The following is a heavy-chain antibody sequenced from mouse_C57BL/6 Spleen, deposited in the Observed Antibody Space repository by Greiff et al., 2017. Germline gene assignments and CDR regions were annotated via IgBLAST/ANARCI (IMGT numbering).Heavy chain of an antibody. V-gene: IGHV1-54*01. D-gene: IGHD1-1*01. Sequence: VQLQQSGAELVRPGTSVKVSCKASGYAFTNYLIAWVKQRPGQGLEWIGVINPGSGGTNYNEKFKGKATMTADKSASTAYMQLSSLTSEDSAVYFCARDPPSYYGSSFDYWGQGTTLTVSS. CDR1: GYAFTNYL. J-gene: IGHJ2*01. CDR2: INPGSGGT. CDR3: ARDPPSYYGSSFDY.